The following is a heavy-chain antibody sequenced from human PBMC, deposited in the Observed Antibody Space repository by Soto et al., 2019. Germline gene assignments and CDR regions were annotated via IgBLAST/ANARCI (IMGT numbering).Heavy chain of an antibody. CDR2: FDPEDGET. Sequence: ASVKVSCKVSGYTLTELSMHWVRQAPGKGLEWMGGFDPEDGETIYAQKFQGRVTMTEDTSTDTAYMELSSLRSEDTDVYYCATDFSRGSSSWFRFLDAFDIWGQGTMVTVSS. J-gene: IGHJ3*02. D-gene: IGHD6-13*01. CDR1: GYTLTELS. V-gene: IGHV1-24*01. CDR3: ATDFSRGSSSWFRFLDAFDI.